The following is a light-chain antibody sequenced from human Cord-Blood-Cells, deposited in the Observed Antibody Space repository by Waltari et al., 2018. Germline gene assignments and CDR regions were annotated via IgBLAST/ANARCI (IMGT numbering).Light chain of an antibody. V-gene: IGLV2-23*01. CDR2: EXS. CDR1: SXXXGSXXX. CDR3: CSYXGXSTRV. J-gene: IGLJ3*02. Sequence: QSALTQPAXVSGSPXQSXXXSCXXTSXXXGSXXXVSWYPPHPGQAPKLMIYEXSKRPSGVSNRFSGSKSGNTASLTISGLQAEDEADYYCCSYXGXSTRVFGGGTKLXVX.